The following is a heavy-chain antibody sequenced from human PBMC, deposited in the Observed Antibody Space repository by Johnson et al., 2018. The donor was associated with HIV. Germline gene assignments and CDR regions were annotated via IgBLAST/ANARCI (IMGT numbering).Heavy chain of an antibody. Sequence: EVQLVESGGGLIQPGGSLRLSCAASGFTFDDYTMHWVRQAPGKGLEWVSLISWNSGSIGYADSVKGRFTISRDNAKNSLYLQMNSLRAEDTALYYCARRYFDWLDAFDIWGQGTMVTVSS. J-gene: IGHJ3*02. D-gene: IGHD3-9*01. CDR2: ISWNSGSI. CDR1: GFTFDDYT. CDR3: ARRYFDWLDAFDI. V-gene: IGHV3-9*01.